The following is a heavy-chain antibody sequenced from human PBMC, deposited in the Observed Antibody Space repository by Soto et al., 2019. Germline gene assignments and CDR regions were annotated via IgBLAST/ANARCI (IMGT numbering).Heavy chain of an antibody. J-gene: IGHJ4*02. V-gene: IGHV3-30*18. CDR1: GFTFSSYG. CDR3: AKDRRATGRYFDY. Sequence: QVQLVESGGGVVQPGRSPRLSCAASGFTFSSYGMHWVRQAPGKGLEWVAVISYDGSNKYYADSVKGRFTISRDNSKNTLYLQMNSLRAEDTAVYYCAKDRRATGRYFDYWGQGTLVTVSS. D-gene: IGHD4-4*01. CDR2: ISYDGSNK.